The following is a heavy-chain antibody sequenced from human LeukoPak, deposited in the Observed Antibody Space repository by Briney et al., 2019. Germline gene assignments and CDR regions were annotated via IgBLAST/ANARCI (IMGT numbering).Heavy chain of an antibody. CDR3: ARDPYFGELSPHVYYWYMDV. V-gene: IGHV3-21*01. CDR1: GFTFNSYH. CDR2: ITSSSSYT. Sequence: SGGSLRLSCAASGFTFNSYHMNWVRQAPGKGLEWVSSITSSSSYTYSAESVKGRFTISRDNAENSLYLQMNNLRAEDTAVYYCARDPYFGELSPHVYYWYMDVWGKGTTVTISS. J-gene: IGHJ6*03. D-gene: IGHD3-10*01.